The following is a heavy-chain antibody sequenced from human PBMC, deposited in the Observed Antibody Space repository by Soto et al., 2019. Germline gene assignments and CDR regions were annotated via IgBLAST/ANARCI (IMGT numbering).Heavy chain of an antibody. Sequence: PGGSLRLSCAASGFTFSSYSMNWVRQAPGKGLEWVSYISSSSSSTIYYADSVKGRFTISRDNAKNSLYLQMNSLRAEDTAVYYCARDPSMVRGRLGFDYWGQGTLVTVSS. CDR3: ARDPSMVRGRLGFDY. J-gene: IGHJ4*02. CDR2: ISSSSSSTI. CDR1: GFTFSSYS. V-gene: IGHV3-48*01. D-gene: IGHD3-10*01.